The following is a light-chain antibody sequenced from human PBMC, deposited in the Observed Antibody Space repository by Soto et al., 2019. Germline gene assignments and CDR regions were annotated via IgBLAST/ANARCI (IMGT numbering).Light chain of an antibody. CDR2: AAS. Sequence: DIQMTQSPSSLSASVGDRVTITCRASQNIGVYLNWYEKKPGKAPKLLLHAASSLQSGVPSTFSGSGSETDFALTISSLQPEDFATYYCHQTAAKPWTVAQGTKVEIK. J-gene: IGKJ1*01. CDR1: QNIGVY. CDR3: HQTAAKPWT. V-gene: IGKV1-39*01.